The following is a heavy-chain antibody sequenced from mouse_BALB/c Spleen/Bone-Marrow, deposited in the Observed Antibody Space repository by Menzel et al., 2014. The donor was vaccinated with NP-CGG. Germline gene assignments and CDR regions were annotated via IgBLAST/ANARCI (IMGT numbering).Heavy chain of an antibody. V-gene: IGHV14-3*02. D-gene: IGHD1-1*01. Sequence: VQLQQSGAELVKPGASVKLSCTASGFNIKDTYIHWVKQRPEQGLEWIGRIDPANGNTKYDPKFQGKAIITADTSSNTAYLKISSLTSEDTVVYYCARRLRSAMDYWGQGTSVTVSS. CDR2: IDPANGNT. CDR3: ARRLRSAMDY. CDR1: GFNIKDTY. J-gene: IGHJ4*01.